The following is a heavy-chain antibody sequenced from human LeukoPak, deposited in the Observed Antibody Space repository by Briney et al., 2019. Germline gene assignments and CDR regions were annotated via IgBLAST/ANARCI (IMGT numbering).Heavy chain of an antibody. D-gene: IGHD6-6*01. CDR1: GFTFSSYW. J-gene: IGHJ4*02. V-gene: IGHV3-7*03. CDR2: IKQDGSEK. Sequence: GGSLRLSCAASGFTFSSYWMSWVRQAPGKGLEWVANIKQDGSEKYYVDSVKGRFTISRDNAKNSLYLQMNSLTAEDTSVYYCAKEPRITGRLNYFDYWGQGTLVTVSS. CDR3: AKEPRITGRLNYFDY.